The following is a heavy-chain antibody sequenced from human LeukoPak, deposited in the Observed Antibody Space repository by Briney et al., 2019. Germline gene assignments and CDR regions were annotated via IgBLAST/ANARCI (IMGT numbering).Heavy chain of an antibody. CDR1: TFSSYA. D-gene: IGHD5-18*01. V-gene: IGHV3-23*01. Sequence: TFSSYAMXWVRQXPGKGLXXXXXXXGRGGSTYYADSVKGRFTISRDNSKNTLYLQMNSLRAEDTAVYYCASPPRGYSYGLRSYFDYWGQGTLVTVSS. CDR3: ASPPRGYSYGLRSYFDY. J-gene: IGHJ4*02. CDR2: XXGRGGST.